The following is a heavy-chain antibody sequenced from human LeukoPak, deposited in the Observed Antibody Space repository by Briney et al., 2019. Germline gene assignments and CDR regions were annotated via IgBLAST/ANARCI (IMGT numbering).Heavy chain of an antibody. CDR2: INPILGIA. Sequence: SVKVSCKASGGTFSSYAISWVRQAPGQGLEWMGRINPILGIANYAQKFQGRVTITADKSTSTAYMELSSLRSEDTAVYYCARDSYYYDSSGNHAFDIWGQGTMVTVSS. CDR1: GGTFSSYA. D-gene: IGHD3-22*01. V-gene: IGHV1-69*04. J-gene: IGHJ3*02. CDR3: ARDSYYYDSSGNHAFDI.